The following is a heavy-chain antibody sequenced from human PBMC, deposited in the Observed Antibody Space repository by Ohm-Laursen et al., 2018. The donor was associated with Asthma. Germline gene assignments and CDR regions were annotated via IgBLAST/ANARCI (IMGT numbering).Heavy chain of an antibody. Sequence: SLRLSCTASGFTFSTYWMTWLRQTPGKGLEWVANIKQDGSEKYYVDSLKGRFSIFRDNAKNSLYLQMNSLRVEDTAVYYCARENRVVVAPTSDFDYWGQGTLVTVSS. D-gene: IGHD2-15*01. CDR1: GFTFSTYW. J-gene: IGHJ4*02. CDR2: IKQDGSEK. CDR3: ARENRVVVAPTSDFDY. V-gene: IGHV3-7*01.